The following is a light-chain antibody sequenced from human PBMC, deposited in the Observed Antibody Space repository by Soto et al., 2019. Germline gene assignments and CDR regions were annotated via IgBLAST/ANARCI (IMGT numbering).Light chain of an antibody. J-gene: IGKJ3*01. CDR1: QDIRKY. Sequence: DIQMTQSPPSLSASVGDRVTITCQASQDIRKYLNWYQQKPGKAPKLLIYDASNLETGVPSRFSGSASGTAFTCTISSLQPEDVATDYCQQYDSLPPLFTFGPGTKV. CDR3: QQYDSLPPLFT. CDR2: DAS. V-gene: IGKV1-33*01.